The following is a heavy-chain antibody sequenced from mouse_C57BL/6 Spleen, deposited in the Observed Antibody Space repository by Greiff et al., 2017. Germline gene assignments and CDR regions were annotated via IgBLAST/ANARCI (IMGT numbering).Heavy chain of an antibody. CDR3: GREGYDGFWFAY. CDR1: GYTFTSYW. Sequence: QVQLQQPGAELVKPGASVKLSCKASGYTFTSYWMHWVKQRPGQGLEWIGMIHPNSGSTNYNEKFKSKATLTVDKSSSTAYMQLSSLTSEDSAVYYCGREGYDGFWFAYWGQGTLVTVSA. J-gene: IGHJ3*01. D-gene: IGHD2-2*01. CDR2: IHPNSGST. V-gene: IGHV1-64*01.